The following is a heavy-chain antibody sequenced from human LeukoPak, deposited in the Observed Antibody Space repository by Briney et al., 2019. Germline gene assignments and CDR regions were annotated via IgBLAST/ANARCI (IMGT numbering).Heavy chain of an antibody. V-gene: IGHV1-18*01. J-gene: IGHJ6*02. CDR3: ARDGSVTTMSYYYYYGMDV. Sequence: AASVKVSCKASGYTFTSYGISWVRQAAGQGLEWMGWISAYNGNTNYAQKLQGRVTMTTDTSTSTAYMELRSLRSDDTAVYYCARDGSVTTMSYYYYYGMDVWGQGTTVTVSS. D-gene: IGHD4-11*01. CDR1: GYTFTSYG. CDR2: ISAYNGNT.